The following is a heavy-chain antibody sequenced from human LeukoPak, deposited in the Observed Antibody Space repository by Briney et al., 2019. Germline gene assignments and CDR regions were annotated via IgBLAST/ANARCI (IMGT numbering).Heavy chain of an antibody. CDR2: INHSGST. V-gene: IGHV4-34*01. D-gene: IGHD6-19*01. CDR1: GGSFSGYY. Sequence: PSETLSLTCAVYGGSFSGYYWSWIRQPPGKGLEWIGEINHSGSTNYNPSLKSRVTISVDTSKNQFSLKLSSVTAADTAVYYCALAVAGRHETGDDAFDIWGQGTMVTVSS. CDR3: ALAVAGRHETGDDAFDI. J-gene: IGHJ3*02.